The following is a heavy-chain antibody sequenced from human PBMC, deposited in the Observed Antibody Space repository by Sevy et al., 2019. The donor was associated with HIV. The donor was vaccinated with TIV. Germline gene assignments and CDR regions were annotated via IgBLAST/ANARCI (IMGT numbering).Heavy chain of an antibody. V-gene: IGHV3-74*01. J-gene: IGHJ6*03. CDR1: GFTFDSYW. CDR2: TKSDGSST. D-gene: IGHD1-26*01. CDR3: TRGDPIVPPAGYYYHMDV. Sequence: GGSLRLSCVASGFTFDSYWMHWVRQAPGKGLVWVSHTKSDGSSTPYADSVKGRFTIARDNAKNTLYLQWNRPGAEDTAVYYCTRGDPIVPPAGYYYHMDVWGKGTTVTVSS.